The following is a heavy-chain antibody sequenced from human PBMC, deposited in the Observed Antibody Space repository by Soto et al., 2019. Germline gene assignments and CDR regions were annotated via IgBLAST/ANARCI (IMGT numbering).Heavy chain of an antibody. CDR3: SREGGNTGTSDY. J-gene: IGHJ4*02. D-gene: IGHD1-7*01. CDR2: SSASNDNS. CDR1: GYAFINYA. Sequence: QVQMVQSGAEVKKPGTSVKVSCKASGYAFINYAVTWVRQAPGEGLEWRGWSSASNDNSYSAQKFQDRVTMSTETSSNTAYMELRRLTSDDTAVYYCSREGGNTGTSDYWGQGTLVTVSS. V-gene: IGHV1-18*01.